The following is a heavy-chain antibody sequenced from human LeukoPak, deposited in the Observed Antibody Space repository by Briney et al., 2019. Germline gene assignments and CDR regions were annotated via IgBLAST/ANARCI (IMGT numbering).Heavy chain of an antibody. D-gene: IGHD5-18*01. CDR2: ISSGSKYI. CDR1: RFTFSDYS. Sequence: PGGSLRLSCAASRFTFSDYSMNWVRQAPGKGLEWVSSISSGSKYIYNADSVKGRFTISRDNAKNSLYLQMNSLRAEDTAVYFCARALSYSYGSMDFWGLGILVIVSS. CDR3: ARALSYSYGSMDF. V-gene: IGHV3-21*01. J-gene: IGHJ4*02.